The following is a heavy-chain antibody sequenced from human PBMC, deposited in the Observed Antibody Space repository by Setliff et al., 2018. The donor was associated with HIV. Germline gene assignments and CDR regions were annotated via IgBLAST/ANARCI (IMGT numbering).Heavy chain of an antibody. CDR3: ARAYYYDSSAYYVDLYYLDY. J-gene: IGHJ4*02. V-gene: IGHV1-69*10. D-gene: IGHD3-22*01. CDR2: IIPILGIA. Sequence: SVKVSCKASGGTFSSYAISWVRQAPGQGLEWMGGIIPILGIANYAQKFQGRVTITADKSTSTAYMELSSLRSEDTAVYYCARAYYYDSSAYYVDLYYLDYWGQGTLVTVSS. CDR1: GGTFSSYA.